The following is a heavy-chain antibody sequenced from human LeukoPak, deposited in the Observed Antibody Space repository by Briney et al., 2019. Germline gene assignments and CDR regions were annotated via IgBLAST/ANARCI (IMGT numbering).Heavy chain of an antibody. CDR1: GGSISSSSYY. V-gene: IGHV4-39*01. Sequence: SETLSLTCTVSGGSISSSSYYWGWIRQPPGKGLEWIGSIYYSGSTYYNPSLKSRVTISVDTSKNQFSLKLSSVTAADTAVYYCARTPTYYDILTGYEDAFDIWGQGRMVTVSS. D-gene: IGHD3-9*01. J-gene: IGHJ3*02. CDR3: ARTPTYYDILTGYEDAFDI. CDR2: IYYSGST.